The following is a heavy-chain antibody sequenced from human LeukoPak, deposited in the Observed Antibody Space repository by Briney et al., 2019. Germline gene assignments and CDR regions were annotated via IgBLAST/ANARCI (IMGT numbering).Heavy chain of an antibody. CDR3: ARDRVLDYYDSSGYDY. CDR2: ISSSSSYI. V-gene: IGHV3-21*01. J-gene: IGHJ4*02. CDR1: GFTFSSYS. Sequence: PGGSLRPSCAASGFTFSSYSMNWVRQAPGKGLEWVSSISSSSSYIYYADSVKGRFTISRDNAKNSLYLQMNSLRAEDTAVYYCARDRVLDYYDSSGYDYWGQGTLVTVSS. D-gene: IGHD3-22*01.